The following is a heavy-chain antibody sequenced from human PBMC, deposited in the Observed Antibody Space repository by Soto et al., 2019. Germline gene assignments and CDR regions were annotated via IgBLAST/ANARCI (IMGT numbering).Heavy chain of an antibody. J-gene: IGHJ4*02. Sequence: GESLKISCKGSGYSFTSYWIGWVRQMPGKGLEWMGIIYPGDSDTRYSPSFQGQVTISADKSISAAYLQWSSLKASDTAMYYCARHRGTVATPDADYWGQGPWSPSPQ. CDR2: IYPGDSDT. CDR3: ARHRGTVATPDADY. CDR1: GYSFTSYW. D-gene: IGHD2-15*01. V-gene: IGHV5-51*01.